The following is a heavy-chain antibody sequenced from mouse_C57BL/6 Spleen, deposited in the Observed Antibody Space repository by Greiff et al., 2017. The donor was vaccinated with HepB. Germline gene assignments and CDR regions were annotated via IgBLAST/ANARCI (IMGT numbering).Heavy chain of an antibody. CDR2: IDPENGDT. V-gene: IGHV14-4*01. Sequence: EVQLQQSGAELVRPGASVKLSCTASGFNIKDDYMHWVKQRPEQGLEWIGWIDPENGDTEYASKFQGKATITADTSSNTAYLQLSSLTSEDTAVYYSTTGGLLGAYWGQGTLVTVSA. D-gene: IGHD2-3*01. CDR3: TTGGLLGAY. CDR1: GFNIKDDY. J-gene: IGHJ3*01.